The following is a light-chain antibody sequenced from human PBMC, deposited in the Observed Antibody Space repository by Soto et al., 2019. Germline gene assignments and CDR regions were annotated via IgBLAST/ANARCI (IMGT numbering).Light chain of an antibody. CDR2: AAS. J-gene: IGKJ1*01. Sequence: DIQMTQSPSSLSTSIGDRVTITCRASQNIGYYLNWYQQRPGKAPKLLMYAASALQTGVPTRFGGSGSGTDFNLTITSVRPEDFGTFYCQQAYNTPRTFGQGTKVDIK. V-gene: IGKV1-39*01. CDR3: QQAYNTPRT. CDR1: QNIGYY.